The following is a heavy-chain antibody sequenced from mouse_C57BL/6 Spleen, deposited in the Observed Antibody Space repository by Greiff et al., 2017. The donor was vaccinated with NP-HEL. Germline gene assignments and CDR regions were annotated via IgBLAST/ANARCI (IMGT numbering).Heavy chain of an antibody. V-gene: IGHV1-82*01. CDR1: GYAFSSSW. CDR3: AREWTGYYFDY. CDR2: IYPGDGDT. D-gene: IGHD4-1*01. J-gene: IGHJ2*01. Sequence: VQLQQSGPELVKPGASVKISCKASGYAFSSSWMNWVKQRPGKGLEWIGRIYPGDGDTNYNGKFKGKATLTADKSSSTAYMQLSSLTSEDSAVYFCAREWTGYYFDYWGQGTTLTVSS.